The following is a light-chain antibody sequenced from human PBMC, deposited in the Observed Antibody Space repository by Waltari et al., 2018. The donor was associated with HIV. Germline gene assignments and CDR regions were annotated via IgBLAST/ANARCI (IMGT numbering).Light chain of an antibody. CDR2: KAS. CDR1: QSISSW. J-gene: IGKJ2*01. Sequence: DIQMTQSPSTLSASVGDRVTITCRASQSISSWLAWYQQKPGKAPKLLIYKASSLQGGVPSRFSGSGSGTEFTLTISSLQPDDFATYYCQQYYSHYTFGQGTKLQIK. CDR3: QQYYSHYT. V-gene: IGKV1-5*03.